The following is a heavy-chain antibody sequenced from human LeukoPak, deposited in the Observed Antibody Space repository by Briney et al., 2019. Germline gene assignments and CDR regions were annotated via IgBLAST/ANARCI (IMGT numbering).Heavy chain of an antibody. D-gene: IGHD1-26*01. CDR2: FDPEDGET. V-gene: IGHV1-24*01. Sequence: ASVKVSCKVSGYTLTELSMHWVRQAPGKGLEWMGGFDPEDGETIYAQKFQGRVTMTEDTSTDTAYMELSSLRSEDTAAYYCATRDYVGAPDAFDIWGQGTMVTVSS. CDR3: ATRDYVGAPDAFDI. CDR1: GYTLTELS. J-gene: IGHJ3*02.